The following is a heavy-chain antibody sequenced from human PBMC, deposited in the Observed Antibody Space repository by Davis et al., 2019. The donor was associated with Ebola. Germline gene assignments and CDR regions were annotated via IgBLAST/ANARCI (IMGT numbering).Heavy chain of an antibody. CDR2: IKQDGSEK. Sequence: GESLKISCAASGFTFSSYWMSWVRQAPGKGLEWVANIKQDGSEKYYVDSVKGRFTISRDNAKNSLYLQMNSLRAEDTAVYYCARDPFEYYYYYGMDVWGQGTTVTVSS. V-gene: IGHV3-7*01. CDR3: ARDPFEYYYYYGMDV. CDR1: GFTFSSYW. J-gene: IGHJ6*02. D-gene: IGHD3-16*01.